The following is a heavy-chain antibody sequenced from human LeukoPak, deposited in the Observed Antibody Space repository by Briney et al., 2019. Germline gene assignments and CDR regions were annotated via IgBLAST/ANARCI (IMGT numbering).Heavy chain of an antibody. J-gene: IGHJ4*02. CDR3: GRDNGDYWFDY. CDR2: INPNSGGT. Sequence: GASVKVSCKASGYTFTGYYMHWVRQAPGQGLEWMGWINPNSGGTNYAQKFQGRVTMTRDTSISTAYMELTRLRSDDTAVYYCGRDNGDYWFDYWGQGTLVTVSS. V-gene: IGHV1-2*02. D-gene: IGHD4-17*01. CDR1: GYTFTGYY.